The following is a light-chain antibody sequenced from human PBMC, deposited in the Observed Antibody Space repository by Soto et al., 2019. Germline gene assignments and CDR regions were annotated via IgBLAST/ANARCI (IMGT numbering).Light chain of an antibody. J-gene: IGKJ2*01. V-gene: IGKV1-5*01. CDR1: QRVSTW. CDR3: QQYNNDPFT. Sequence: DIQMTQSPSTLSASVGDRVTITCRASQRVSTWLAWYQQKPGKAPKLLIYDASSLESGVPSRFSGSGSGTEFTLTITSLQPDDFATYYCQQYNNDPFTFGQGTKVEIK. CDR2: DAS.